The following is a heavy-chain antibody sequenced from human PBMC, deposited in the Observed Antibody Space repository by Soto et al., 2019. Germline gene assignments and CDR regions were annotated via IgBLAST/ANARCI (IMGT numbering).Heavy chain of an antibody. Sequence: SETLSLTCTVSGGSISSGDYYWSWIRQPPGKGLEWIGYIYYSGSTYYNPSLKSRVTISVDTSKNQFSLKLSSVTAADTAVYYCARVPTVTTGFDYWGQGTLVTVSS. J-gene: IGHJ4*02. CDR2: IYYSGST. D-gene: IGHD4-17*01. CDR1: GGSISSGDYY. CDR3: ARVPTVTTGFDY. V-gene: IGHV4-30-4*01.